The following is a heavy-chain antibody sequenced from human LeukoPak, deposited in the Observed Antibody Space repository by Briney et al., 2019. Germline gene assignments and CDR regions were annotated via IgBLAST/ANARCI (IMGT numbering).Heavy chain of an antibody. V-gene: IGHV3-11*06. D-gene: IGHD6-19*01. J-gene: IGHJ4*02. CDR1: GFTFSDYY. CDR3: ARCGSGWYYFDY. Sequence: GRSLRLSCAASGFTFSDYYMSSIRQAPGKGLEWVSYISSSSSYTNYADSMKGRFTISRDNAKNSLDLQMNSLRAEDTAVYYCARCGSGWYYFDYWGQGTLVTVSS. CDR2: ISSSSSYT.